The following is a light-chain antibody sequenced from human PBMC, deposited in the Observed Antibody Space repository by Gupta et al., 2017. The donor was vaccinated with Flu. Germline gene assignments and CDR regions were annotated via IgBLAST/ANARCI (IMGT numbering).Light chain of an antibody. J-gene: IGKJ3*01. V-gene: IGKV1-5*03. CDR2: KAS. Sequence: MQMSQSPSTLSASVGDRVTITCRASQSISSWLAWYQQKPGKAPKLLIYKASSLESGVPSRFSGSGSGTEFTLTISRLQPDDFATYYCQQYNMGFTFGPGTKVEIK. CDR3: QQYNMGFT. CDR1: QSISSW.